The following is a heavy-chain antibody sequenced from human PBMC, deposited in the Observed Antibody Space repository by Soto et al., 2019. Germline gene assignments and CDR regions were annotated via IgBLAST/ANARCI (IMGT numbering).Heavy chain of an antibody. CDR3: ASHFTGVLVLGTSPPGGDNFGWDV. V-gene: IGHV1-69*02. D-gene: IGHD2-8*02. CDR1: GGTFSRYT. Sequence: QVQLVQSGAEVKKPGSSVKVSCKASGGTFSRYTFTWVRQAPGQGLEWMGRIIPIVDIPNYAQKFQGRVTITAGKSTSTAYMELSRLTSDDTAVYYCASHFTGVLVLGTSPPGGDNFGWDVWGQGTTVSVS. J-gene: IGHJ6*02. CDR2: IIPIVDIP.